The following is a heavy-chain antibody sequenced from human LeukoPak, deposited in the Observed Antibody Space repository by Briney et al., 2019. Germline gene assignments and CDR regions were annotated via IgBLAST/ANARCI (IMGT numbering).Heavy chain of an antibody. CDR2: IYHSGSA. Sequence: SETLSLTCTVSSGSMSNYYWSWIRQPPGKGLEWIGYIYHSGSANYNPSLKSRVTLSVDTSKNQFSLKLGSVTAADTAVYYCARQPHMLGAYYFDYWGQGTLVTVSS. CDR3: ARQPHMLGAYYFDY. D-gene: IGHD1-26*01. CDR1: SGSMSNYY. V-gene: IGHV4-59*08. J-gene: IGHJ4*02.